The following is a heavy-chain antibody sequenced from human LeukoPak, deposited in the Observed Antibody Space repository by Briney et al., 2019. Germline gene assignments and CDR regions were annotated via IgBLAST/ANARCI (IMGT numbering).Heavy chain of an antibody. D-gene: IGHD5-24*01. CDR1: GFTFSSYE. J-gene: IGHJ4*01. CDR3: ARDSGFSGAQRGEY. V-gene: IGHV3-48*03. CDR2: ISSSGSTI. Sequence: PGGSLRLSCAASGFTFSSYEMNWVRQAPGKGLEWVSYISSSGSTIYYADSVKGRFTISRDNSKNTLYLQMNSLRSEDTAVYFCARDSGFSGAQRGEYWGHGTLVTVSS.